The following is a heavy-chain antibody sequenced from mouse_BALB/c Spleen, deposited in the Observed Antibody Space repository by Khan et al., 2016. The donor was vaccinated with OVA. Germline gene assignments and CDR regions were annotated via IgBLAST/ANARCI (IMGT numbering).Heavy chain of an antibody. J-gene: IGHJ4*01. Sequence: QVQLKESGPGPVAPSQSLSITCTVSGFSLTGYGVNWVRQPPGKGLEWLGMIWGDGSTDYNSALKSRLSISKDNSKSQVFLKMNSLQTDDTARYXFARAYYANYREAMDYWGQGTSVTVSS. CDR2: IWGDGST. CDR1: GFSLTGYG. V-gene: IGHV2-6-7*01. CDR3: ARAYYANYREAMDY. D-gene: IGHD2-10*01.